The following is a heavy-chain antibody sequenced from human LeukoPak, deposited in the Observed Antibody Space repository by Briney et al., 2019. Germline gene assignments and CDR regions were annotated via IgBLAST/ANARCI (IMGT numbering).Heavy chain of an antibody. V-gene: IGHV1-2*02. Sequence: ASVKVSCKASGYTFTGYYMHWVRQAPGQGLEWMGWINPNSGGTNYAQKFQGRVTMTRDTSISTAYMELSRLRSDDTAVYYCARDGEVIAAAGSNNWFGPWGQGTLVTVSS. CDR3: ARDGEVIAAAGSNNWFGP. CDR1: GYTFTGYY. J-gene: IGHJ5*02. CDR2: INPNSGGT. D-gene: IGHD6-13*01.